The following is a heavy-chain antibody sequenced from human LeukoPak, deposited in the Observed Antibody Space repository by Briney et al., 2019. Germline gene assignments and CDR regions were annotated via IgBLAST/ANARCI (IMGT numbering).Heavy chain of an antibody. V-gene: IGHV4-59*01. Sequence: SSETLSLTCTVSGGSISSYYWSWIRQPPGKGLEWIGYIYYSGSTNYNPSLKSRVTISVDTSKNQFSLKLSSVTAADTAVYYCARASNKLGILIFDYWGQGTLVTVSS. D-gene: IGHD7-27*01. J-gene: IGHJ4*02. CDR3: ARASNKLGILIFDY. CDR2: IYYSGST. CDR1: GGSISSYY.